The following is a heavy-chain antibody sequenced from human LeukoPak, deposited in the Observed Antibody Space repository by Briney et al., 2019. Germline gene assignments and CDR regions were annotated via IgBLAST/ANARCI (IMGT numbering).Heavy chain of an antibody. CDR2: ISSSGSTI. J-gene: IGHJ6*03. Sequence: GGSLRLSCAASGFTFSSYEMNWVRQAPGKGLEWVSYISSSGSTIYYADSVKGRFTISRDNAKNSLYLQMNSLRAEDTAVYYCAKRRGLELLYYYYMDVWGKGTTVTVSS. CDR1: GFTFSSYE. CDR3: AKRRGLELLYYYYMDV. D-gene: IGHD1-7*01. V-gene: IGHV3-48*03.